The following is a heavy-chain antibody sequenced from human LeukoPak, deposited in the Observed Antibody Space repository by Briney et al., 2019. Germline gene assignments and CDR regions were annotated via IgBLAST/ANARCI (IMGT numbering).Heavy chain of an antibody. CDR3: ARGVTISPRFDP. Sequence: SETPSLTCTVSGGSISSGGYYWSWIRQPPGKGLEWIGYIYHSGSTYYNPSLKSRVTISVDRSKNQFSLKLSSVTAADTAVYYCARGVTISPRFDPWGQGTLVTVSS. J-gene: IGHJ5*02. CDR1: GGSISSGGYY. V-gene: IGHV4-30-2*01. CDR2: IYHSGST. D-gene: IGHD3-3*01.